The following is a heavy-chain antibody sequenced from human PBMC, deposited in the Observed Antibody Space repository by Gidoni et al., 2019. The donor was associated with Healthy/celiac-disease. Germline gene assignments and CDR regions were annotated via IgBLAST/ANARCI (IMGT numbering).Heavy chain of an antibody. CDR3: ARDLELYSSGWVITY. CDR1: GFTFSSYA. V-gene: IGHV3-30*04. D-gene: IGHD6-19*01. J-gene: IGHJ4*02. CDR2: ISYDGSNK. Sequence: QVQLVESGGGVVQPGRSLRLSCAASGFTFSSYAMHWVRQAPGKGLEWVAVISYDGSNKYYADSVKGRFTISRDNSKNTLYLQMNSLRAEDTAVYYCARDLELYSSGWVITYWGQGTLVTVSS.